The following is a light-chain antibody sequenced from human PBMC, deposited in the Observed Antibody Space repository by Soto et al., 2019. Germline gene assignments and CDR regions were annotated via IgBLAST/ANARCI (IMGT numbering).Light chain of an antibody. CDR1: QSVSSSY. Sequence: EIVLTQSPGTLSLSPGERATLSCRASQSVSSSYLAWYQQKPVQAPRLLIYAASSRATCIPDRFSGSGSGTNFTLNISRLEPQDFAVYYSQQYGSSPLTFDGGTKVEIK. J-gene: IGKJ4*01. V-gene: IGKV3-20*01. CDR2: AAS. CDR3: QQYGSSPLT.